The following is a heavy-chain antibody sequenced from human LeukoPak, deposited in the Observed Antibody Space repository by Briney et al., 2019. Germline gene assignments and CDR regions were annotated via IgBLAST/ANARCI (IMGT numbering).Heavy chain of an antibody. CDR3: ARSTRRFDSSGYFY. J-gene: IGHJ4*02. CDR2: INPNSGGT. CDR1: GYTFTSYD. V-gene: IGHV1-2*06. Sequence: GASVKVSCKASGYTFTSYDINWVRQATGQGLEWMGRINPNSGGTNYAQKFQGRVTMTRDTSISTAYMELSRLRSDDTAVYYCARSTRRFDSSGYFYWGQGTLVTVSS. D-gene: IGHD3-22*01.